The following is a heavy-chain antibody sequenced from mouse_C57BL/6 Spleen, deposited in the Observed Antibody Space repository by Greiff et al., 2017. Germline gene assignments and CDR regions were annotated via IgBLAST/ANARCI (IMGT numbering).Heavy chain of an antibody. CDR2: ISYDGSN. V-gene: IGHV3-6*01. Sequence: DVKLQESGPGLVKPSQSLSLTCSVTGYSITSGYYWNWIRQFPGNKLEWMGYISYDGSNNYNPSLENRISITRDTSKNQFFLKLNSVTTEDTATYYCAREIYYDYNYAMDYWGQGTSVTVSA. D-gene: IGHD2-4*01. J-gene: IGHJ4*01. CDR3: AREIYYDYNYAMDY. CDR1: GYSITSGYY.